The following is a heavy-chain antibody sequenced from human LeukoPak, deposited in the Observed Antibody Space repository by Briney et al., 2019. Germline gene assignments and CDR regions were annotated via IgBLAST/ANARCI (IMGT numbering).Heavy chain of an antibody. Sequence: PGGSLRLSCAASGFTFNNYGMHWVRQAPGKGLEWVSAISGSGGSTYYADSVKGRFTIYRDNSKNTLYLQMNSLRAEDTAVYYCAELGITMIGGVWGKGTTVTISS. D-gene: IGHD3-10*02. J-gene: IGHJ6*04. CDR1: GFTFNNYG. V-gene: IGHV3-23*01. CDR3: AELGITMIGGV. CDR2: ISGSGGST.